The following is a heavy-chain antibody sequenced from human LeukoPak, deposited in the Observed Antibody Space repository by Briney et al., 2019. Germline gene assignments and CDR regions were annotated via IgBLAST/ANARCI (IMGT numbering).Heavy chain of an antibody. J-gene: IGHJ6*02. V-gene: IGHV3-7*03. Sequence: GGSLRLSCAASGFTFSSYWMSWVRQAPGKGLEGVANIKQDGSEKYYVDSVKGRFTISRDNAKNSLYLQTNSLRAEDTAVYYCARDQGIQLWFGYYYYYGMDVWGQGTTVTVSS. CDR1: GFTFSSYW. CDR3: ARDQGIQLWFGYYYYYGMDV. D-gene: IGHD5-18*01. CDR2: IKQDGSEK.